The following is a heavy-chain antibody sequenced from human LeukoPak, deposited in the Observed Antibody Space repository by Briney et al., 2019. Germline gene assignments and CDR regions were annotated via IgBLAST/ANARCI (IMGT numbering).Heavy chain of an antibody. Sequence: GGSLRLSCAASGFTFSSYWIHWVRQAPGKGLVWVSRINTDGSSTSYADSVKGRFTISRDNAKNTLYLQMNSLRAEDTAVYYCARVGRFLVSLGWGQGTLVTVSS. CDR3: ARVGRFLVSLG. CDR1: GFTFSSYW. D-gene: IGHD3-3*01. CDR2: INTDGSST. V-gene: IGHV3-74*01. J-gene: IGHJ4*02.